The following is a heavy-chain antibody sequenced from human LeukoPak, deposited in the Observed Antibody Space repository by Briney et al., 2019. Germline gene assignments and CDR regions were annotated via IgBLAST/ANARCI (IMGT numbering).Heavy chain of an antibody. CDR1: GYTFTSYY. J-gene: IGHJ4*02. CDR3: ARDLSDYGDYKGPFDY. V-gene: IGHV1-46*01. Sequence: ASVKVSCKASGYTFTSYYMHWVRQAPGQGLEWMGIINPSGGSTSYAQKFQGRVTMTRDTSTSTVYMELSSLRSDDTAVYYCARDLSDYGDYKGPFDYWGQGTLVTVSS. D-gene: IGHD4-17*01. CDR2: INPSGGST.